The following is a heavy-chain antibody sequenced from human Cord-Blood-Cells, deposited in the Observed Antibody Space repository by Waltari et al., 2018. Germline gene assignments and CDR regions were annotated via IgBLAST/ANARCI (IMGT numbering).Heavy chain of an antibody. V-gene: IGHV1-3*01. D-gene: IGHD3-10*01. Sequence: QVQLVQSGAEVKKPGASVKVSCKASGYTFTSYAMHWVRQAPGQRLEWMGWINAGNGNTKYSQKFQGRVTITRDTSASTDYMELSRLSSEDTAVYVCARFDYGSGSSPFDYCGQGTLVTVSS. CDR1: GYTFTSYA. J-gene: IGHJ4*02. CDR3: ARFDYGSGSSPFDY. CDR2: INAGNGNT.